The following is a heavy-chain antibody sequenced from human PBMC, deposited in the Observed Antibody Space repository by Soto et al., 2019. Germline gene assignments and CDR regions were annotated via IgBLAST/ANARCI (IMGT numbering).Heavy chain of an antibody. J-gene: IGHJ3*02. CDR2: ISAGGSNT. Sequence: GGSLRLSCAVSGFTFRSYAVSWVRRAPGKGPEWVSVISAGGSNTYYAESVKGRFTIPRDNSKNTLYLQMNSLRDEDTAVYYCAKKGPPRDAFDIWGQGTMVTVSS. CDR3: AKKGPPRDAFDI. CDR1: GFTFRSYA. V-gene: IGHV3-23*01.